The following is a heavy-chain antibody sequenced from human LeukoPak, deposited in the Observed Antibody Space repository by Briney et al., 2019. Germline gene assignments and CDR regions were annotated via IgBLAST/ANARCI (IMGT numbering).Heavy chain of an antibody. CDR3: ARAANRGYSSSWYVY. D-gene: IGHD6-13*01. CDR2: INPSGGST. Sequence: ASVKVSCKASGYTFTSYYMHWVRQAPGQGLEWMGIINPSGGSTSYAQKFQGRVTMTRDTSTSTVYMELSSLRSEDTAAYYCARAANRGYSSSWYVYWGQGTLVTVSS. J-gene: IGHJ4*02. CDR1: GYTFTSYY. V-gene: IGHV1-46*01.